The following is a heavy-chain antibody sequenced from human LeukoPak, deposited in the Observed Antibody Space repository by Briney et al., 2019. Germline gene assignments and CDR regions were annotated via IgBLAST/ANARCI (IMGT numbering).Heavy chain of an antibody. Sequence: GASVTVSCKASGYTFAGYYIHWVRRAPGQGLEWLGWINPKKGDTKSAQKFRDRVIMTTDTSLTTAYMEVINLSSDDTAVYYCTRSSWDCSSGSCYSNMNFDYWGQGTLVTVSS. CDR1: GYTFAGYY. CDR2: INPKKGDT. J-gene: IGHJ4*02. D-gene: IGHD2-15*01. CDR3: TRSSWDCSSGSCYSNMNFDY. V-gene: IGHV1-2*02.